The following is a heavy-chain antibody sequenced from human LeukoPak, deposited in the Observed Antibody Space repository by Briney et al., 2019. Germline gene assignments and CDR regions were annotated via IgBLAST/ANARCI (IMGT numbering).Heavy chain of an antibody. CDR3: ARGLGRVITIFGALGY. V-gene: IGHV1-2*02. CDR2: INPNSGGT. D-gene: IGHD3-3*01. CDR1: GYTFTGYY. Sequence: GASVKVSCKASGYTFTGYYMHWVRQAPGQGLEWMGWINPNSGGTNYAQKFQGRVTMTRDTSISTAYMELSRLRSDDTAVYYCARGLGRVITIFGALGYWGQGTLVTVSS. J-gene: IGHJ4*02.